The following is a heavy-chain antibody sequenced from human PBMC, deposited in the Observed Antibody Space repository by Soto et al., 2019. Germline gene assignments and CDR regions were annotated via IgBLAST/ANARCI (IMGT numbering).Heavy chain of an antibody. CDR2: IFPGDSDT. V-gene: IGHV5-51*01. J-gene: IGHJ4*02. CDR1: GYTFTNYA. Sequence: KVSCKASGYTFTNYAMHWVRLAPGKGLEWMGIIFPGDSDTRYSPSFQGQVTISADKSINTAYLQWSSLKASDTAVYYCARRVAAHPYFDFWGQGALVTVSS. CDR3: ARRVAAHPYFDF. D-gene: IGHD6-6*01.